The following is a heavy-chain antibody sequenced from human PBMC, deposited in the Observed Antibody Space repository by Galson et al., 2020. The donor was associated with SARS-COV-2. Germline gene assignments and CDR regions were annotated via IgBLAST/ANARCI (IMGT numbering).Heavy chain of an antibody. J-gene: IGHJ3*02. CDR2: TYYRSQWST. CDR1: GASVSSNSAA. V-gene: IGHV6-1*01. Sequence: TLSLTCAISGASVSSNSAAWNWIRQSPSRGLEWLGRTYYRSQWSTDYAVSVKSRITINPDTSKNQFSLQLNSVTPEDTAIYYCAGRVAGAGSLHIWGQGTMVIVSS. CDR3: AGRVAGAGSLHI. D-gene: IGHD6-13*01.